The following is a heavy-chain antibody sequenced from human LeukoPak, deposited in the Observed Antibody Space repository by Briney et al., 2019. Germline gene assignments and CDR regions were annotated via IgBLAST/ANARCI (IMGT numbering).Heavy chain of an antibody. CDR1: GYTFTGYY. CDR3: ASSPLGGRPYFDY. V-gene: IGHV1-2*02. J-gene: IGHJ4*02. D-gene: IGHD3-10*01. Sequence: ASVKVSCKASGYTFTGYYMHWVRPPPGQGLAWMGWINPNSGGTNYAQKFQGRVNMTRDTSISTAYMELSRLRSDDTAVYYCASSPLGGRPYFDYWGQGTLVTVSS. CDR2: INPNSGGT.